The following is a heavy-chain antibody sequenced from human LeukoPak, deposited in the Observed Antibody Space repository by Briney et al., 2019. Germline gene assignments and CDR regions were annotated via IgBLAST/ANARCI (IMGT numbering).Heavy chain of an antibody. J-gene: IGHJ4*02. CDR3: ARDYYDRGAYAAGY. V-gene: IGHV1-46*01. Sequence: ASVKVSCKTSGYTFIRYYMHWVRQAPGQGLEWMGLINPSGGSTTYAQKFQGRVTMTRDTSTNTFFMELSSLRSEDTAVYYCARDYYDRGAYAAGYWGQGTLVIVS. CDR2: INPSGGST. CDR1: GYTFIRYY. D-gene: IGHD3-22*01.